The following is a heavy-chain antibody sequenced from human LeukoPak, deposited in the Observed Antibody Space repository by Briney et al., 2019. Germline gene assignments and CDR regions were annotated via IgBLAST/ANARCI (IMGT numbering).Heavy chain of an antibody. CDR1: GGSISSYY. Sequence: KTSETLSLTCTVSGGSISSYYWSWIRQPPGKGLEWIGYIYYSGSTYYNPSLKSRVTISVDTSKNQFSLKLSSVTTADTAVYYCARQRKALDYWGQGTLVTVSS. CDR2: IYYSGST. CDR3: ARQRKALDY. V-gene: IGHV4-59*04. J-gene: IGHJ4*02.